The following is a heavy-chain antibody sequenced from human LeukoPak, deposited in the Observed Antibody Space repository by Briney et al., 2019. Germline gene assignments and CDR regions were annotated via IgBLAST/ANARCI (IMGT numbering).Heavy chain of an antibody. CDR3: ARQTGSGLFILP. Sequence: SETLSLTCTVSAVSISSSNSYWGLIRQPPGKGLQWIGSIYYSGNTYYKASLKRQVSISIDTSKNQFSLRLTSVTAADTAVYYCARQTGSGLFILPGGQGTLVTVSS. CDR1: AVSISSSNSY. D-gene: IGHD3/OR15-3a*01. V-gene: IGHV4-39*01. CDR2: IYYSGNT. J-gene: IGHJ4*02.